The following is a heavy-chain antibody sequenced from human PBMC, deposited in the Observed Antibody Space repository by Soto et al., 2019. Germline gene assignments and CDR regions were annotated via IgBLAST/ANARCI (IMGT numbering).Heavy chain of an antibody. Sequence: SETLSLTCTVSGGSISSGDYYWSWIRQPPGKGLEWIGYIYYSGSTYYNPSLKSRVTISVDTSKNQFSLKLSSVTAADTAVYYCARYHGDVNWFDPWGQGTLVTVSS. CDR1: GGSISSGDYY. V-gene: IGHV4-30-4*01. D-gene: IGHD2-21*02. CDR2: IYYSGST. J-gene: IGHJ5*02. CDR3: ARYHGDVNWFDP.